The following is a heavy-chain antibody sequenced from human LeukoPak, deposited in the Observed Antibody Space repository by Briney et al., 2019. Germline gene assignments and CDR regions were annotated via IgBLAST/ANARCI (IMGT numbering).Heavy chain of an antibody. CDR2: LNPNRANT. CDR1: GYTFTSYD. V-gene: IGHV1-8*03. D-gene: IGHD2-2*01. J-gene: IGHJ6*03. Sequence: ASLKVSCKASGYTFTSYDINWVQQATGQRLQWIAWLNPNRANTGYAQKFQGRVTITRNTSISTAYMELSSLRSEDTAAYYCARGLYCSSTSCLYYYYYYMDVWGKGTTVTVSS. CDR3: ARGLYCSSTSCLYYYYYYMDV.